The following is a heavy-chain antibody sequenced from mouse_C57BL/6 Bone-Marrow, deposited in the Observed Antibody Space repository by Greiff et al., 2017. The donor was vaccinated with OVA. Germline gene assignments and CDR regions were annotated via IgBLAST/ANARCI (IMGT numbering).Heavy chain of an antibody. CDR3: ARGRGLWYGDV. Sequence: VQLQQSGPELVKPGASVQISCTASGYTFTDYYMNWVKQSHGQSLEWIGDINPNNGGTSYNQKFKGKATFTVDKSSITAYMALRSLTCKDSAVYYCARGRGLWYGDVWGTGTTVSVSA. D-gene: IGHD2-13*01. V-gene: IGHV1-26*01. J-gene: IGHJ1*03. CDR1: GYTFTDYY. CDR2: INPNNGGT.